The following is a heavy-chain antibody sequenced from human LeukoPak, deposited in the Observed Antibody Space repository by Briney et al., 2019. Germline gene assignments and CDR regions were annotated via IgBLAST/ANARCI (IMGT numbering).Heavy chain of an antibody. D-gene: IGHD2-2*01. J-gene: IGHJ4*02. CDR2: ISAYNGNT. CDR3: ARLRVVPAAKYYFDY. Sequence: GASVTVSCKASGYTFTSYGISWVRQAPGQGLEWMGWISAYNGNTNYAQKLQGRVTMTTDTSTSTAYMELRSLRSDDTAVYYCARLRVVPAAKYYFDYWGQGTLVTVSS. V-gene: IGHV1-18*01. CDR1: GYTFTSYG.